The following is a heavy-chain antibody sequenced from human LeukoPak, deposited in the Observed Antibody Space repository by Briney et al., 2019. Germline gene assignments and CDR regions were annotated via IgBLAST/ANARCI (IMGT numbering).Heavy chain of an antibody. Sequence: GASVKVSCKASGGTFSSYAISWVRQAPGQGLEWMGGIIPIFGTANYAQKFQGRVTITADKSTSTAYMELSSLRSEDTAVYYCARGDDIVATIRDYYYYVDVWGRGTTATVSS. CDR1: GGTFSSYA. J-gene: IGHJ6*03. CDR2: IIPIFGTA. V-gene: IGHV1-69*06. CDR3: ARGDDIVATIRDYYYYVDV. D-gene: IGHD5-12*01.